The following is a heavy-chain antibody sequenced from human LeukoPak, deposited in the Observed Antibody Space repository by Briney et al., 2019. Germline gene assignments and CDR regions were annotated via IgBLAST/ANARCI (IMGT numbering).Heavy chain of an antibody. CDR2: LSGSGGST. Sequence: GGSLRLSCAATGFTFNKYAMSWVRQAPGKGLEWVSGLSGSGGSTFYADSVKGRFTISRDNSRNTLYLQMNSLRAEDTAVYYCARGNRDGYNFDYWGQGTLVTVSS. CDR1: GFTFNKYA. D-gene: IGHD5-24*01. V-gene: IGHV3-23*01. CDR3: ARGNRDGYNFDY. J-gene: IGHJ4*02.